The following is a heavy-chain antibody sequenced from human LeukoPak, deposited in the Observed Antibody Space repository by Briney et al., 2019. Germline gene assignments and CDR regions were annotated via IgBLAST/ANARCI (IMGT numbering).Heavy chain of an antibody. D-gene: IGHD6-19*01. CDR3: GKGYSSDYYYFDY. Sequence: GGSLRLSCAASGFTFSSYTMNWVRQAPGKGLEWVSTVTPTGDNLYHADSVKGRFAISRDNSKNTLYLQMNSLRAEDTAVYFCGKGYSSDYYYFDYWGQGTLVTVSS. V-gene: IGHV3-23*01. J-gene: IGHJ4*02. CDR2: VTPTGDNL. CDR1: GFTFSSYT.